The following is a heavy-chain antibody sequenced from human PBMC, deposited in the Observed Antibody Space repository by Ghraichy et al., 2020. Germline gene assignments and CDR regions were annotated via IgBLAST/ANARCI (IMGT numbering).Heavy chain of an antibody. V-gene: IGHV4-39*01. CDR2: IYYSGST. CDR3: ARLGDSSSWQNWFDP. J-gene: IGHJ5*02. Sequence: SETLSLTCTVSGGSISSSSYYWGWIRQPPGKGLEWIGSIYYSGSTYYNPSLKSRVTISVDTSKNQFSLKLSSVTAADTAVYYCARLGDSSSWQNWFDPWGQGTLVTVSS. CDR1: GGSISSSSYY. D-gene: IGHD6-13*01.